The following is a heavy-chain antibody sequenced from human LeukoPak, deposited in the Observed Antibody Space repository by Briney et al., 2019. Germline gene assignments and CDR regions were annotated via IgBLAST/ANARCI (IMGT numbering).Heavy chain of an antibody. CDR2: IFYSGGST. CDR1: GGSIIGHW. D-gene: IGHD2/OR15-2a*01. CDR3: ARRNTADASIDF. J-gene: IGHJ4*02. V-gene: IGHV4-59*08. Sequence: TETLSLTCTVSGGSIIGHWWSWIRQPPGKGLEWIGDIFYSGGSTNYNPSLKSRLTMSLDTSKNQFSLKLTSVTAADTAMYYCARRNTADASIDFWGQGTLVTASS.